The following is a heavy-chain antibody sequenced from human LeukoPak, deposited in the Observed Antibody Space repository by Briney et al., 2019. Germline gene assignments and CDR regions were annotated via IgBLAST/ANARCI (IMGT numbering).Heavy chain of an antibody. Sequence: PGGSLRLSCAASGFTFNTYAMSWVRQAPGKGLEGVSGIIIGGKTYYTDSVKGRFTISRDDSKNTLYLQMNSLRVEDTAIYYCTKDYRVQDPSDWPLDHWGQGTLVTVSS. V-gene: IGHV3-23*01. D-gene: IGHD3-9*01. CDR3: TKDYRVQDPSDWPLDH. J-gene: IGHJ4*02. CDR2: IIIGGKT. CDR1: GFTFNTYA.